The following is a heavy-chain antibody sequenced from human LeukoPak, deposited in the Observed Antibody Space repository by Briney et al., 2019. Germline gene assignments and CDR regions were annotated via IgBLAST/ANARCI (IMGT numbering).Heavy chain of an antibody. CDR1: GGSLSSGNYY. D-gene: IGHD3-22*01. J-gene: IGHJ5*02. Sequence: SETLSLTCTVSGGSLSSGNYYWGWRRQPAGRGLEWLGRINTSGSTNYNPSLKSRVTILLDTSKNQFSVKLGSVTAADKAVYYCERGLCYDCSGYYYGWFDPWGQGTLVTVSS. CDR3: ERGLCYDCSGYYYGWFDP. V-gene: IGHV4-61*02. CDR2: INTSGST.